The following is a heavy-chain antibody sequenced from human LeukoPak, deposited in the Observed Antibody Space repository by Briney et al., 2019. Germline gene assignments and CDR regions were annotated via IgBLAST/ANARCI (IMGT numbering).Heavy chain of an antibody. CDR1: GDSISTYY. D-gene: IGHD2-2*01. J-gene: IGHJ6*03. CDR2: VYYSGTT. Sequence: SETLSLTCTVSGDSISTYYWTWIRQPPGEGLEWIGYVYYSGTTNYNPSLKSRVTISVDTSKNHFSLKLTSVTAADTAVYYCARGDCSSTICYSPMDVWGKGTTVTVSS. V-gene: IGHV4-59*12. CDR3: ARGDCSSTICYSPMDV.